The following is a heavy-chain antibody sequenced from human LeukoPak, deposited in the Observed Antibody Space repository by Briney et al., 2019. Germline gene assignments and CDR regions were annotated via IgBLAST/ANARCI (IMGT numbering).Heavy chain of an antibody. CDR2: ISDSGGST. CDR1: GITLGNYG. CDR3: AKRGVVIRVILVGFHKEAYYFDS. J-gene: IGHJ4*02. V-gene: IGHV3-23*01. Sequence: GGSLRLSCAVSGITLGNYGMSWVRQAPGKGLEWVAGISDSGGSTKYADSVKGRFTISRDNPKNTLYLQMNSLRAEDTAVYFCAKRGVVIRVILVGFHKEAYYFDSWGQGALVTVSS. D-gene: IGHD3-22*01.